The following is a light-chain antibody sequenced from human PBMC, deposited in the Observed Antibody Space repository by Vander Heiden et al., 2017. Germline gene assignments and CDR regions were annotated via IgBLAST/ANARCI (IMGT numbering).Light chain of an antibody. CDR2: ETN. J-gene: IGLJ3*02. V-gene: IGLV1-51*02. CDR3: GTWDSSLSAGK. Sequence: QSVLTQPPSVSAAPGQKVTISCSGSSSNIGNNYVSWYQQFPGTAPKILIYETNKRPSGIPDRFSGSKSGTSATLGITGLQTEDEADYYCGTWDSSLSAGKFGGGTKLTVL. CDR1: SSNIGNNY.